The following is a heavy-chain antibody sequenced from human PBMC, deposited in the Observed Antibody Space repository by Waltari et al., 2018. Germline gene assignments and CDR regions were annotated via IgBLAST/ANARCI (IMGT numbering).Heavy chain of an antibody. J-gene: IGHJ4*02. D-gene: IGHD1-1*01. CDR3: ARVAAFLRWMNTFDY. CDR2: IYHSGST. CDR1: GYSISSGYY. V-gene: IGHV4-38-2*01. Sequence: QVQLQESGPGLVKPSETLSLTCAVSGYSISSGYYWGWIRQPPGKGLEWIGSIYHSGSTYYNPSLKSRVAISVDTSKNQFSLKLSSVTAADTAVYYCARVAAFLRWMNTFDYWGQGTLVTVSS.